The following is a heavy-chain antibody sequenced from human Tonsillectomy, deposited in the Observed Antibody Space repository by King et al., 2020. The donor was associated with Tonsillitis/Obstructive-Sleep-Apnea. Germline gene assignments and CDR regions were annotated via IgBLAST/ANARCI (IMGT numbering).Heavy chain of an antibody. Sequence: VQLVESGGGLVKPGGALSLSCAASGFTFRDYYMSWIRQAPGEGLVWGLYIMNSSCYTQYADSVKGRFTISRDNAKNSLYLQMNSLRAEDTAVYYCARARYNWNYAEDYWGQGTLVTVSS. J-gene: IGHJ4*02. CDR2: IMNSSCYT. D-gene: IGHD1-7*01. CDR1: GFTFRDYY. V-gene: IGHV3-11*05. CDR3: ARARYNWNYAEDY.